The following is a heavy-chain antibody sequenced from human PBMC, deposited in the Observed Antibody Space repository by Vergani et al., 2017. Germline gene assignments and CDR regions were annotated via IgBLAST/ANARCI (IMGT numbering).Heavy chain of an antibody. V-gene: IGHV1-69*01. CDR1: GGTFSSYA. CDR3: ARVWGHYYDSSGDYDY. Sequence: QVQLVQSGAEVKKPGSSVKVSCKASGGTFSSYAISWVRQAPGQGLEWMGGIIPIFGTANYAQKFQGRVTITADESTSTAYMELSSLRSEDTAVYYCARVWGHYYDSSGDYDYWGQGTLVTVSS. CDR2: IIPIFGTA. J-gene: IGHJ4*02. D-gene: IGHD3-22*01.